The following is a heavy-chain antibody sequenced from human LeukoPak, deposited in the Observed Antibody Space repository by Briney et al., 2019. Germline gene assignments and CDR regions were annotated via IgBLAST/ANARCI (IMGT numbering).Heavy chain of an antibody. CDR2: INHSGST. J-gene: IGHJ4*02. V-gene: IGHV4-34*01. D-gene: IGHD3/OR15-3a*01. CDR1: GGSFSGYY. CDR3: ARQTGSGLFILP. Sequence: KPSETLSLTCAVYGGSFSGYYWSWIRQPPGKGLEWIGEINHSGSTNYNPSLKSRVTISVDTSKNQFSLKLSSVTAADTAVYYCARQTGSGLFILPGGQGTLVTVSP.